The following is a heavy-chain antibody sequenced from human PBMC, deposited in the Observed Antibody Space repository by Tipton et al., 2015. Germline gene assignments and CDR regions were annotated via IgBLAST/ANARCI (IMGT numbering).Heavy chain of an antibody. Sequence: SLRLSCAASGFTFSKYWMSWVRQAPGQGLEWVSFISTEGTTIYADSVKGRFTISRDNSKNTLYLQMNSLRAEDTAVYYCARDIGSRGDAFDIWGQGTMVTVSS. CDR3: ARDIGSRGDAFDI. D-gene: IGHD1-26*01. J-gene: IGHJ3*02. CDR1: GFTFSKYW. CDR2: ISTEGTT. V-gene: IGHV3-66*01.